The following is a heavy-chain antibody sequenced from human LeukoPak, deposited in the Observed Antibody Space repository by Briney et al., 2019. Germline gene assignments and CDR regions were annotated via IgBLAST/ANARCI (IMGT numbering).Heavy chain of an antibody. CDR2: INPNSGGT. D-gene: IGHD6-19*01. V-gene: IGHV1-2*02. J-gene: IGHJ4*02. CDR1: GYTFTGYY. CDR3: AREPIAVAAIDY. Sequence: GASVKASCKASGYTFTGYYMHWVRQAPGQGLEWMGWINPNSGGTNYAQKFQGRVTMTRDTSISTAYTELSRLRSDDTAVYYCAREPIAVAAIDYWGQGTLVTVSS.